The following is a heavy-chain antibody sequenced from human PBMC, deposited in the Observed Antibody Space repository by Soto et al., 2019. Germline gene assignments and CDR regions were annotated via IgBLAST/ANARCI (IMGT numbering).Heavy chain of an antibody. Sequence: QVQLQESGPGLVKPSQTLSLTCTVSGGSISSGDYYWSWIRQPPGKGLEWIGYIYYSGSTYYNPSLKSRVTISVDTSKNQFSLKLSSVTAADTAVYYCARELGDTDGKGDYYYGMDVWGQGTTVTVSS. CDR2: IYYSGST. CDR3: ARELGDTDGKGDYYYGMDV. J-gene: IGHJ6*02. CDR1: GGSISSGDYY. D-gene: IGHD3-10*01. V-gene: IGHV4-30-4*01.